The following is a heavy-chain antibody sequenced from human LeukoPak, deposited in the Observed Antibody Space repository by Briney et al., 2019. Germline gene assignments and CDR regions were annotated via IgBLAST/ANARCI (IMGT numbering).Heavy chain of an antibody. J-gene: IGHJ4*02. CDR3: AREGASSVDY. V-gene: IGHV4-4*07. CDR1: GGSISSYY. CDR2: IYTSGST. Sequence: SETLSLTCTVSGGSISSYYWSWIRHPAGKGLEGIGRIYTSGSTNYNPSLKSRVTMSVDTSKNQFSLKLSTVTAADTAVYYCAREGASSVDYWGQGTLVTVSS.